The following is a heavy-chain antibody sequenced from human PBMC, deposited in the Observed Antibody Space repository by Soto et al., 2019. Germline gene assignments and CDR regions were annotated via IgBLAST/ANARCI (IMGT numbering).Heavy chain of an antibody. V-gene: IGHV1-69*12. CDR1: GGTFSTYA. CDR3: ASGIQLWLRRINNGYSG. J-gene: IGHJ4*02. Sequence: QVQLVQSGAEVKKPESSVKVSCKAPGGTFSTYAISWVRQAPGQGLEWMGGIIPMLGTANDGRRFQDRVTITADESTNTVYMELSSLRSEDTAVYFCASGIQLWLRRINNGYSGWGQGTLVTVSS. CDR2: IIPMLGTA. D-gene: IGHD5-18*01.